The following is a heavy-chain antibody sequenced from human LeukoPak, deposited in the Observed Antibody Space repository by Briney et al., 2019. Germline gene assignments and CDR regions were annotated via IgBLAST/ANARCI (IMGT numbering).Heavy chain of an antibody. CDR2: ISESGTTT. CDR1: GFSFSNYE. V-gene: IGHV3-48*03. Sequence: GGSLRLSCAASGFSFSNYEMNWVRQAPGEGLEWVSYISESGTTTYYAASVKGRITISRDNTKNSLYLQMNSLRAEDTAVYYCAKDHPPRFGILTGVGAFDIWGQGTMVTVSS. J-gene: IGHJ3*02. D-gene: IGHD3-9*01. CDR3: AKDHPPRFGILTGVGAFDI.